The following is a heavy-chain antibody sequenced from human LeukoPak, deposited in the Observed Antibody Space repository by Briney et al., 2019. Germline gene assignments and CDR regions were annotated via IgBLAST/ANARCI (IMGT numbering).Heavy chain of an antibody. CDR3: ARIGRYCSSTSCYAGYFDY. CDR2: INQYWSEK. J-gene: IGHJ4*02. V-gene: IGHV3-7*01. CDR1: GFTLSSYW. Sequence: PGGALSLSCAASGFTLSSYWMRGVRQAPGKGLDGVAYINQYWSEKYYVDSVKGRFTIFRENAKNSLYLQMSSLRAEDTAVYYCARIGRYCSSTSCYAGYFDYWGQGTLVTVSS. D-gene: IGHD2-2*01.